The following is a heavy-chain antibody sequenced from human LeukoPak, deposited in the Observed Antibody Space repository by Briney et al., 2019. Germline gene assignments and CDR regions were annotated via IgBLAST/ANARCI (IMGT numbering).Heavy chain of an antibody. CDR2: IYSGGST. CDR3: ARTYYYDSSGWDAFDI. D-gene: IGHD3-22*01. V-gene: IGHV3-66*01. Sequence: GGSLRLSCAASGFTFSSYSMNWVRQAPGKGLEWVSVIYSGGSTYYADSVKGRFTISRDNSKNTLYLQMNSLRAEDTAVYYCARTYYYDSSGWDAFDIWGQGTMVTVSS. CDR1: GFTFSSYS. J-gene: IGHJ3*02.